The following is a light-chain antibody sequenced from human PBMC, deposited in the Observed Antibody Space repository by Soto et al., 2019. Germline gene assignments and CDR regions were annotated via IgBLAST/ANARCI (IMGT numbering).Light chain of an antibody. CDR3: QQYGSSPRT. V-gene: IGKV3-20*01. CDR1: QSVSSSY. J-gene: IGKJ3*01. Sequence: EIVLTQSPGTLSLSPGERATFSCRASQSVSSSYIAWYQQKPGQAPRLLIYGASSRATGIPDRFSGSGSGTDFTLTISRLEPEDFAVYYCQQYGSSPRTFGPGTKVDIK. CDR2: GAS.